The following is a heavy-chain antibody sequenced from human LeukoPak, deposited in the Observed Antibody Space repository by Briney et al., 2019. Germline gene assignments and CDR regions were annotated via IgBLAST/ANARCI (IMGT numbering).Heavy chain of an antibody. CDR2: TYYRSKWYY. J-gene: IGHJ4*02. V-gene: IGHV6-1*01. CDR1: GDSVPSNSAA. CDR3: ARGQGSRSGTYYFDY. D-gene: IGHD1-26*01. Sequence: SQTLSLTCAISGDSVPSNSAAWNWIRQSPSRGLEWLGRTYYRSKWYYENAVSVKSRMTVNPDTSKNQFSLQLDSVTPEDTAVYYCARGQGSRSGTYYFDYWGQGTLVTVSS.